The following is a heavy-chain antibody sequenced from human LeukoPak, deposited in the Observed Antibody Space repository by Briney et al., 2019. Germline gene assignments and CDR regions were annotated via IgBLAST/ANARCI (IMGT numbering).Heavy chain of an antibody. V-gene: IGHV3-48*03. D-gene: IGHD3-10*01. CDR2: ISSSANTI. J-gene: IGHJ5*02. Sequence: GGSLRLSCAASGFTVSSYEMNWVRQAPGKGLKWVSYISSSANTIYYADSVKGRSTVSRDNAKNSLYLQMNSLRAEDTAVYYCAREGFTMVRGVKYNWFDPWGQGTLVTVSS. CDR3: AREGFTMVRGVKYNWFDP. CDR1: GFTVSSYE.